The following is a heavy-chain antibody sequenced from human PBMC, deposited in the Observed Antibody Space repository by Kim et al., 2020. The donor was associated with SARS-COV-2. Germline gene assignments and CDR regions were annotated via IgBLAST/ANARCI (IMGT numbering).Heavy chain of an antibody. D-gene: IGHD3-22*01. CDR3: ASGNSGKSSGYERRIDY. Sequence: SETLSLTCTVSGGSISSSSYYWGWIRQPPGKGLEWIGSIYYSGSTYYNPSLKSRVTISVDTSKNQFSLKLSSVTAADTAVYYCASGNSGKSSGYERRIDYWGQGTLVTVSS. J-gene: IGHJ4*02. CDR1: GGSISSSSYY. V-gene: IGHV4-39*01. CDR2: IYYSGST.